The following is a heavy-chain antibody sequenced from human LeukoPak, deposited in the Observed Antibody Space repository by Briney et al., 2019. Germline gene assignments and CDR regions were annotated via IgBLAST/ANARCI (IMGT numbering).Heavy chain of an antibody. CDR1: GFTFSSYS. V-gene: IGHV3-21*01. J-gene: IGHJ4*02. CDR2: ISSSSSYI. D-gene: IGHD5-18*01. Sequence: GGSLRLSCAASGFTFSSYSMNWVRQAPGKGLEWVSSISSSSSYIYYADSVKGRFTISRDNAKNSLYLRMNSLRAEDTAVYYCARGGYSYGGHRYWGQGTLVTVSS. CDR3: ARGGYSYGGHRY.